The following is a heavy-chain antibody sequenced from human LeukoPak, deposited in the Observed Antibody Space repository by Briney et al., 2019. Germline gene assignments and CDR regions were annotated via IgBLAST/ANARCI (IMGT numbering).Heavy chain of an antibody. V-gene: IGHV3-33*01. J-gene: IGHJ4*02. CDR1: GFTFSSYD. CDR3: ARGRYTSSPYFDY. CDR2: IWYDGSNE. D-gene: IGHD6-6*01. Sequence: GSLRLSCAASGFTFSSYDLHWVRQAPGKGLEWVAVIWYDGSNEYYADSVKGRFTISRDNSKNTLYLQMNSLRVDDTAVYYCARGRYTSSPYFDYWGQGALVTVSS.